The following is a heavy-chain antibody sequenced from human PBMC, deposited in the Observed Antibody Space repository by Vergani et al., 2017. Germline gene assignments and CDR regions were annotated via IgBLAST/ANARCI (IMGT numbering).Heavy chain of an antibody. V-gene: IGHV3-48*03. J-gene: IGHJ4*02. CDR3: ARAMEKYQLLSNFDY. CDR1: GFTFSSYE. D-gene: IGHD2-2*01. CDR2: ISSSGSTI. Sequence: EVQLVESGGGLVQPGGSLRLSCAASGFTFSSYEMNWVRQAPGKGLEWVSYISSSGSTIYYADSVKGRFTISRDNAKNSLYLQMNSLRAEDTAVYYCARAMEKYQLLSNFDYWGQGTLVTVSS.